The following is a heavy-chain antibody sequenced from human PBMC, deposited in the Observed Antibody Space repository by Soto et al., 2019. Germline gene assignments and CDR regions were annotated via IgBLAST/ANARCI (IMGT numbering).Heavy chain of an antibody. J-gene: IGHJ3*02. Sequence: SVKVSCKASGGTFSSYAISWVRLAPGQGLEWMGGIIPIFGTANYAQKFQGRVTITADESTSTAYMELSSLRSEDTAVYYCAREESRLWSDAFDIWGQGTMATVSS. V-gene: IGHV1-69*13. CDR3: AREESRLWSDAFDI. CDR2: IIPIFGTA. D-gene: IGHD5-18*01. CDR1: GGTFSSYA.